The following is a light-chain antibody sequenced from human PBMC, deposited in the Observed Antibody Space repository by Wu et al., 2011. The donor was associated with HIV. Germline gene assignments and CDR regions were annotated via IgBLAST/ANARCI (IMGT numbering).Light chain of an antibody. CDR2: GAS. CDR3: QQYGRSPIT. Sequence: EIVLTQTPGTLSLSPGDRATLSCRASQSVRNRLAWYQQRPGQSPKLLIYGASSRATGIPDRFSGSGSGTDFTLTIRRPEPEDIAVYYCQQYGRSPITFGQGTRLEIK. J-gene: IGKJ5*01. V-gene: IGKV3-20*01. CDR1: QSVRNR.